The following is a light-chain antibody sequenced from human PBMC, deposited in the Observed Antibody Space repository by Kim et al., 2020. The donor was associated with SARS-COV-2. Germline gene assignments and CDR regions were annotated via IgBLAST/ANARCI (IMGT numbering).Light chain of an antibody. J-gene: IGKJ1*01. CDR1: QSVSSSY. CDR2: GAS. CDR3: QQYGSSPRT. V-gene: IGKV3-20*01. Sequence: SPGERAPLSCRASQSVSSSYLAWYQQKPGQAPRLLIYGASSRATGIPDRFIGSGSGTDFTLTISRLETEDLAVYYCQQYGSSPRTFGQGTKVDIK.